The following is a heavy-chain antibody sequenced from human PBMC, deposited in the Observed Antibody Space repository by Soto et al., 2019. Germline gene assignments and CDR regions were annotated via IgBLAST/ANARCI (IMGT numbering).Heavy chain of an antibody. CDR3: ARDKLGHCTNGVCYPHFFGY. V-gene: IGHV3-33*01. CDR1: GFTFSSYG. J-gene: IGHJ4*02. CDR2: IWYDGSNK. D-gene: IGHD2-8*01. Sequence: QVQLVESGGGVVQPGRSLRLSCAASGFTFSSYGMHWVRQAPGKGLEWVAVIWYDGSNKYYADSVKGRFTISRDNSKNTLYLQMNSLRAEDTAVYYCARDKLGHCTNGVCYPHFFGYWGQGTLVTVSS.